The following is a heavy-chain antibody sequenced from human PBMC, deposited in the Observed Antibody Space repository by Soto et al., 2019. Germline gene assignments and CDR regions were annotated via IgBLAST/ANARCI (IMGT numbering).Heavy chain of an antibody. CDR1: GFTFSSYS. J-gene: IGHJ3*02. V-gene: IGHV3-21*01. CDR2: ISSSSSYI. D-gene: IGHD6-13*01. CDR3: ARDNIAQTAFDI. Sequence: GGSLRLSCAASGFTFSSYSMNWVRQAPGKGLEWVSSISSSSSYIYYADSVKGRFTISRDNAKNSLYLQMNSLRAEDTAVYYCARDNIAQTAFDIWGQGTMVTVSS.